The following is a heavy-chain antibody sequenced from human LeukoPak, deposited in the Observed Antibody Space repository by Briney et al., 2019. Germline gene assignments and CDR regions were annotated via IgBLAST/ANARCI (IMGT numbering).Heavy chain of an antibody. CDR3: AKDPWDY. V-gene: IGHV3-30*02. Sequence: GGSLRLSCAASGFTFSSYGMHWVRQAPGKGPEWVAFVHYDGSNKYYADSVKGRFTVSRDNPKNTVYLEMNSLNSEDTAVYYCAKDPWDYWGQGTLVTVSS. CDR2: VHYDGSNK. CDR1: GFTFSSYG. J-gene: IGHJ4*02.